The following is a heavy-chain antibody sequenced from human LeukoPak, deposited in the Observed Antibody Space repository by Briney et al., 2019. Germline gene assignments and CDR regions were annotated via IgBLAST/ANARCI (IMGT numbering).Heavy chain of an antibody. Sequence: ASVKVSCKASGYTFTGYYMHWVRQAPGQGLEWMGWINPNSGGTNYAQKFQGWVTMTRNTSISTAYMELSRLRSDDTAVYYCARGRSSSPHFDYWGQGTLVTVSS. D-gene: IGHD6-13*01. V-gene: IGHV1-2*04. CDR2: INPNSGGT. CDR1: GYTFTGYY. J-gene: IGHJ4*02. CDR3: ARGRSSSPHFDY.